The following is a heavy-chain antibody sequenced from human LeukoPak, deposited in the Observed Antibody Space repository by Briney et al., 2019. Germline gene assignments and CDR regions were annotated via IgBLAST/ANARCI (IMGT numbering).Heavy chain of an antibody. J-gene: IGHJ4*02. Sequence: GGSLRLSCAASGFTFSSYAMSWVRQAPGKGLEWVSAISGSGGSTYYADSVKGRCTISRDNSKDTLYLQMNSLRAEDTAIYYCAKGVYYYDSSGYYYTYYFDYWGQGTLVTVSS. CDR1: GFTFSSYA. D-gene: IGHD3-22*01. V-gene: IGHV3-23*01. CDR2: ISGSGGST. CDR3: AKGVYYYDSSGYYYTYYFDY.